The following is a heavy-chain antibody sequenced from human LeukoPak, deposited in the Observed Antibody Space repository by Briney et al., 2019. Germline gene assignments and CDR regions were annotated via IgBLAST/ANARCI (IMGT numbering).Heavy chain of an antibody. CDR1: GYTFKTCS. D-gene: IGHD3-10*01. CDR3: AFRGVIPNYFDY. CDR2: ISAYNGDT. J-gene: IGHJ4*02. Sequence: ASVTVSCKASGYTFKTCSFTWVRQAPGQGLEWMGRISAYNGDTNYAQKFQGRLALTADTLTRTGYMELTSLRSDDTAVYYCAFRGVIPNYFDYWGQGSLVTVSS. V-gene: IGHV1-18*01.